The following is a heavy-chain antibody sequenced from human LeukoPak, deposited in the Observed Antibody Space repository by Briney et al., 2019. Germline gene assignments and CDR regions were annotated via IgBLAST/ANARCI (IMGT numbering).Heavy chain of an antibody. CDR2: IIPILGIA. CDR1: GGTFSSYA. J-gene: IGHJ3*02. Sequence: GASVKVSCKASGGTFSSYAISWVRQAPGQGLEWMGRIIPILGIANYAQKFQGRVTMTRDTSISTAYMELSRLRSDDTAVYYCARRRSSGDAFDIWGQGTMVTVSS. D-gene: IGHD3-22*01. CDR3: ARRRSSGDAFDI. V-gene: IGHV1-69*04.